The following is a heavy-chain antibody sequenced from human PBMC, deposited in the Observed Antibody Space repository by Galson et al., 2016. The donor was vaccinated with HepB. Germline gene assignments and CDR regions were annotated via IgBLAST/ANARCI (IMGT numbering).Heavy chain of an antibody. V-gene: IGHV3-23*01. Sequence: SLRLSCAASGFTFSSYGMSWGRQAPWTGLEWVSGLSGSGGNTYYADSVKGRFTIPRDNSKNTLYLQRNSLRAEDTAVYYFAKIKGRWVVDYWGQGTLVTVSS. J-gene: IGHJ4*02. CDR3: AKIKGRWVVDY. CDR2: LSGSGGNT. D-gene: IGHD1-26*01. CDR1: GFTFSSYG.